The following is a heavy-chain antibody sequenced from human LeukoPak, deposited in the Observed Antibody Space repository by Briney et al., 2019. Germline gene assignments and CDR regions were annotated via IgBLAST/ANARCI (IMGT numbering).Heavy chain of an antibody. D-gene: IGHD5-12*01. CDR2: INSDGGSI. CDR1: GFTFSSYW. Sequence: GGSLRLSCAASGFTFSSYWMHWVRQAPGKGLVWVSRINSDGGSITYADSVKGRFTISRDNAKNTLYLQMNSLKVEDTAVYYCAREGRVSGYDFDCWGQGTLVTVSS. J-gene: IGHJ4*02. CDR3: AREGRVSGYDFDC. V-gene: IGHV3-74*03.